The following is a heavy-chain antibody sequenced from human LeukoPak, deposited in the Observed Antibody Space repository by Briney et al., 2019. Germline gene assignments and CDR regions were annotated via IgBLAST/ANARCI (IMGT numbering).Heavy chain of an antibody. CDR2: ISSSSSYI. CDR3: ARDGFMITFGGVIVNFFDY. J-gene: IGHJ4*02. CDR1: GFTFSSYS. V-gene: IGHV3-21*01. Sequence: GGSLRLSCAASGFTFSSYSMNWVLQAPGKGLEWVSSISSSSSYIYYADSVKGRFTISRDNAKNSLYLQMNSLRAEDTAVYYCARDGFMITFGGVIVNFFDYWGQGTLVTVSS. D-gene: IGHD3-16*02.